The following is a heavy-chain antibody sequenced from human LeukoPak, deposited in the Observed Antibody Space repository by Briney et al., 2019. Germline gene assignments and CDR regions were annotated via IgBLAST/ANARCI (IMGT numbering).Heavy chain of an antibody. J-gene: IGHJ4*02. CDR3: ARDLYSSSFPTSLDY. D-gene: IGHD6-13*01. CDR1: GYTFTGYY. CDR2: INPNSGGT. V-gene: IGHV1-2*02. Sequence: ASVKVSCKASGYTFTGYYMHWVRQAPGQGLEWMGWINPNSGGTNYAQKFQGRVTITADKSTSTAYMELSSLRSEDTAVYYCARDLYSSSFPTSLDYWGQGTLVTVSS.